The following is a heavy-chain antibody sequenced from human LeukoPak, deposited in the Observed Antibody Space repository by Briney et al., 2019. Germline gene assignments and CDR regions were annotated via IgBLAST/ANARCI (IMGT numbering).Heavy chain of an antibody. J-gene: IGHJ5*02. Sequence: SETLSLTCTVSGYSISSGYYWGWIRQPPGKGLECIGSIYHSGNTYYNPSLKSRVTISVDTSKNQFSLKLSSVTAANTAVYYCARGDYGDYYWFDPWGQGTLVTVSS. CDR3: ARGDYGDYYWFDP. CDR2: IYHSGNT. D-gene: IGHD4-17*01. CDR1: GYSISSGYY. V-gene: IGHV4-38-2*02.